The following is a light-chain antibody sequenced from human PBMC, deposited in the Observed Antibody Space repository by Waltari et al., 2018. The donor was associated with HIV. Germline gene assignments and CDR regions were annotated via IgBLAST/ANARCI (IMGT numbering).Light chain of an antibody. Sequence: QSVLTQTPSLSGTPGQRVTISCSGGYSNIGSNTVNWYQQVPGTAPRLLIYSNNQRPSGVPDRFPGSKSGTSASLVISELQSQDEADYHCAAWDDSLHGELFGGGTKLTVL. J-gene: IGLJ2*01. CDR2: SNN. CDR3: AAWDDSLHGEL. CDR1: YSNIGSNT. V-gene: IGLV1-44*01.